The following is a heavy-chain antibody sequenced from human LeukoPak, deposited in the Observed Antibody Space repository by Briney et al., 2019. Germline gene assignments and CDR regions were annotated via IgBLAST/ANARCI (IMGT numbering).Heavy chain of an antibody. D-gene: IGHD3-16*02. V-gene: IGHV3-30*02. CDR1: GFTFSSYG. Sequence: GGSLRLSCAASGFTFSSYGMHWVRQAPGKGLEWVAFIRYDGSNKYYADSVKGRFTISRDNSKNTLYLQMNSLRAEDTAVYYCASLGLSLTPLDCWGQGTLVTVSS. J-gene: IGHJ4*02. CDR2: IRYDGSNK. CDR3: ASLGLSLTPLDC.